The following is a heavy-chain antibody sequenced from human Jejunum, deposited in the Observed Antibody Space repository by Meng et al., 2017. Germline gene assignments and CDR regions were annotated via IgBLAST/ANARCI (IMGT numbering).Heavy chain of an antibody. CDR1: GFSFSSYG. CDR2: ISGGGAGT. Sequence: GGSLRLSCETSGFSFSSYGMSWVRQAPGKGLEWVAHISGGGAGTVYAASVKGRFAITRDDSKDTLFLQMSSLRAEDTAVYYCSKRGSAVWFDSWGQGNLVTVSS. V-gene: IGHV3-23*01. CDR3: SKRGSAVWFDS. J-gene: IGHJ5*01. D-gene: IGHD2-15*01.